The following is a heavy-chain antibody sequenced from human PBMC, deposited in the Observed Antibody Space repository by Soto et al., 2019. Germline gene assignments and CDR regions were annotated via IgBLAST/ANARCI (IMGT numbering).Heavy chain of an antibody. J-gene: IGHJ4*02. CDR3: AGRPEIHPR. D-gene: IGHD1-26*01. CDR1: GGSTSSSDW. V-gene: IGHV4-4*02. CDR2: IHRDGVT. Sequence: QVHLQESGPGLVKPSETLSLTCAISGGSTSSSDWWTWVRQPPGEGLEWIGEIHRDGVTNYNSSLKSPLNISLDQSRNQFSLSLTSVTAADAAVYFCAGRPEIHPRWGQGILVPVSS.